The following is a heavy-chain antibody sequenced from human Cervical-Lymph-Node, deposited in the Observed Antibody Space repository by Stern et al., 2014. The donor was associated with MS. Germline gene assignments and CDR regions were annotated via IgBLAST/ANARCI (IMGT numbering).Heavy chain of an antibody. V-gene: IGHV5-51*01. D-gene: IGHD6-13*01. CDR2: IYPRDSDA. J-gene: IGHJ4*02. CDR1: GYTFTTYW. Sequence: EVQLVQSGAEVKKPGESLKISCKASGYTFTTYWIGWVCQVSGKGLEGMGIIYPRDSDARLSPSFQGQVTISVDKSVTTAYLQWSSLKASDTAMYYCARRGPAAEIDFWGQGTLVTVSS. CDR3: ARRGPAAEIDF.